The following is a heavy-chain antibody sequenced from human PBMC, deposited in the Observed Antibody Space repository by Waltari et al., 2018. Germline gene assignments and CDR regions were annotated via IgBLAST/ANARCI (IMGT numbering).Heavy chain of an antibody. CDR1: VGSLSTTRLF. CDR3: GRHSDPGGRAALDY. CDR2: IYYSGTA. Sequence: QLQLQESGASLVKSSGTLSLTCAVSVGSLSTTRLFWGWIRQPPGKGLEWVGAIYYSGTAYYTPSLKGRFTISVDTSKNQLSLHLNSLSAADTAVYYCGRHSDPGGRAALDYWGRGTLVTVSS. D-gene: IGHD6-6*01. V-gene: IGHV4-39*01. J-gene: IGHJ4*02.